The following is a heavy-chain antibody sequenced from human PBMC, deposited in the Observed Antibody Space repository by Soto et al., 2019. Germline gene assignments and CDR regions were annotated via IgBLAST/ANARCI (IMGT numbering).Heavy chain of an antibody. V-gene: IGHV1-8*01. Sequence: QVQLVQSGAEVKKPGASVKVSCKASGYTFTRYDINWVRQATGQGLEWMGWMNPNSGNTGYPQKFQGRVTMTRNTTNSTAYMEPSSLGYEDTGVYYCARGIGVAGVAYYYYYGMDVWGQGTTVTVSS. CDR2: MNPNSGNT. CDR1: GYTFTRYD. J-gene: IGHJ6*02. CDR3: ARGIGVAGVAYYYYYGMDV. D-gene: IGHD6-19*01.